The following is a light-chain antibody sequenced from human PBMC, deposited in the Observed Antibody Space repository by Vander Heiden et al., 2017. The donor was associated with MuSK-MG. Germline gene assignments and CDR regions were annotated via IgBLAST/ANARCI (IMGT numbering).Light chain of an antibody. V-gene: IGKV4-1*01. J-gene: IGKJ3*01. CDR1: QSVLYSSNNKNY. Sequence: DIVMTQSPHSLAVSLGERATINCKSSQSVLYSSNNKNYLAWYQQKPGQPPKLLIYWASTRESGVPDRFSGSGSGTDFTLTISSLQAEDVAVYYCQQDYSTPFTFGPGTKVDIK. CDR3: QQDYSTPFT. CDR2: WAS.